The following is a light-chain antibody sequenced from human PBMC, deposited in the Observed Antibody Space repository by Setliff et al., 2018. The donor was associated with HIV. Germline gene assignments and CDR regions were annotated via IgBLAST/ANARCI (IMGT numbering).Light chain of an antibody. J-gene: IGLJ1*01. Sequence: QSVLTQPPSASGTPGQRVTISCSGSRSNIGRNSVTWYQQFPGAAPKLLIYSNIQQPSGVPDRFSGSKSGSSASLAISGLQSEDEADYYCSSYRSGNTLVFGTGTKVTVL. CDR2: SNI. V-gene: IGLV1-44*01. CDR1: RSNIGRNS. CDR3: SSYRSGNTLV.